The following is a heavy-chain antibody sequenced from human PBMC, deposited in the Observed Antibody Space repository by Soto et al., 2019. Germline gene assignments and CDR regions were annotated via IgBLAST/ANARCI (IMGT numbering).Heavy chain of an antibody. Sequence: PGGSLRLSCAASGFTFSSYAMHWVRQAPGKGLKYVSAISSNGDSTYYAKSVKGRFTISRDNSKSTLYLQMDSLRDEDMAEYYCARVSGYSGFYMDVWGKGTTVTVSS. CDR3: ARVSGYSGFYMDV. D-gene: IGHD5-12*01. CDR1: GFTFSSYA. V-gene: IGHV3-64*01. CDR2: ISSNGDST. J-gene: IGHJ6*03.